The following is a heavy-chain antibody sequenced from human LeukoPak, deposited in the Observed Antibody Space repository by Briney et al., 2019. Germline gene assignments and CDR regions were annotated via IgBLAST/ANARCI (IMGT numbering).Heavy chain of an antibody. CDR2: IYYSGST. V-gene: IGHV4-39*01. J-gene: IGHJ4*02. Sequence: SETLSLTCTVSGGSISSSSYYWGWIRQPPGKGLEWIGSIYYSGSTYYNPSLKSRVTISVDTSKNQFSLKLSSVTAADTAGYYCAAMVRGVIIVSYWGQGTLVTVSS. CDR1: GGSISSSSYY. CDR3: AAMVRGVIIVSY. D-gene: IGHD3-10*01.